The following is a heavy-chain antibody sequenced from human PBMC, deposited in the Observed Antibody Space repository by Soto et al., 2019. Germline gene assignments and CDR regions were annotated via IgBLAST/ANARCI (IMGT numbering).Heavy chain of an antibody. CDR3: ARDLPREIGAFDI. D-gene: IGHD1-26*01. Sequence: PGGSLRLSCAASGFTVSSNYMSWVRQAPGKGLEWVSVIYSGGSTYYADSVKGRFTISRDNSKNTLYLQMNSLRAEDTAVYYCARDLPREIGAFDIWGQGTMVTVSS. CDR2: IYSGGST. V-gene: IGHV3-53*01. J-gene: IGHJ3*02. CDR1: GFTVSSNY.